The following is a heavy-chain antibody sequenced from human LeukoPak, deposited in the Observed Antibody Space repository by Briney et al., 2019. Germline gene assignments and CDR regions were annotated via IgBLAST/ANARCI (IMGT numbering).Heavy chain of an antibody. CDR3: ARRAAAGFDY. V-gene: IGHV3-48*03. CDR2: ISSSGSTI. J-gene: IGHJ4*02. D-gene: IGHD6-13*01. CDR1: GFTFSSYE. Sequence: GGSLRLSCAASGFTFSSYEMNWVRQAPGKGLEWVSYISSSGSTIYYADSVKGRFTISRDNSKNTLYLQMNSLRAEDTAVYYCARRAAAGFDYWGQGTLVTVSS.